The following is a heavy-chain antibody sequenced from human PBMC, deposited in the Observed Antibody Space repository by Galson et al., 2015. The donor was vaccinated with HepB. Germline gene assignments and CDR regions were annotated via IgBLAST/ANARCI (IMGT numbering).Heavy chain of an antibody. Sequence: SVKVSCKASGYTFTSNYMHWLRQAPGQGLEWMGIINPSGGSTSYAQKFQGRVTMTKSTSISTAYMELSSLRSEDTAVYYCARVPPYCSNSSCSSREGIDVWGQGTTVTVSS. CDR1: GYTFTSNY. CDR3: ARVPPYCSNSSCSSREGIDV. CDR2: INPSGGST. V-gene: IGHV1-46*01. J-gene: IGHJ6*02. D-gene: IGHD2-15*01.